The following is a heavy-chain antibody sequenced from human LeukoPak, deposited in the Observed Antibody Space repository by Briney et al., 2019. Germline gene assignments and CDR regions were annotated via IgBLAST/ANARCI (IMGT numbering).Heavy chain of an antibody. J-gene: IGHJ4*02. Sequence: GGSLRLSCAASGFTFSTYAMNWVRQAPGKGLEWVSAISRTGGTTYYADSMKGRFTISRDNSKTTLYLEMSSLRAEDTAVYYCAKMQGYFDYWGQGTLVPVSS. V-gene: IGHV3-23*01. CDR2: ISRTGGTT. CDR1: GFTFSTYA. CDR3: AKMQGYFDY.